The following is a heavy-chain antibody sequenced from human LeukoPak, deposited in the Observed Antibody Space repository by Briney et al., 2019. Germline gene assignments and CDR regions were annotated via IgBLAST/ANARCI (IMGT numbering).Heavy chain of an antibody. J-gene: IGHJ4*02. Sequence: SETLSRTCAVYGGSFSGYYWSWIRQPPGKGLEWIGEINHSGSTNYNPSLKSRVTISVDTSKNQFSLKLSSVTAADTAVYYCARGLHSGWYQVYFDYWGQGTLVTVSS. V-gene: IGHV4-34*01. CDR2: INHSGST. D-gene: IGHD6-19*01. CDR1: GGSFSGYY. CDR3: ARGLHSGWYQVYFDY.